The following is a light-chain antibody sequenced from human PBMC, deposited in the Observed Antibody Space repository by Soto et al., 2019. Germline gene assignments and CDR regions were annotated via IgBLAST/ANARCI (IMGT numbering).Light chain of an antibody. J-gene: IGLJ2*01. V-gene: IGLV1-40*01. CDR2: GNS. Sequence: QSLLTQPPSVSGAPGQRVTMSCTGSSSNIGAGYDVHWYQHLPGTAPKLLIYGNSNRPSGVPDRFSGSKSGTSASLAITGLQAEDEADYYCQSFDSSLIGSVFGGGTKVTVL. CDR1: SSNIGAGYD. CDR3: QSFDSSLIGSV.